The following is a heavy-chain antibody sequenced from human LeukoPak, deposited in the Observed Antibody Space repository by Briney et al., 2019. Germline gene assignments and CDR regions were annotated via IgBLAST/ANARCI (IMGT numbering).Heavy chain of an antibody. D-gene: IGHD2-15*01. CDR3: ARDTGYCSGGSCYSFTY. J-gene: IGHJ4*02. CDR2: ISSSSSYI. V-gene: IGHV3-21*01. Sequence: PGGSLRLSCAASGFTFSSYSMNWVRQAPGKGLEWVSSISSSSSYIYYADSVKGRFTISRDNAKNSLYLQMNSLRAEDTAVYYCARDTGYCSGGSCYSFTYWGQGTLDTVSS. CDR1: GFTFSSYS.